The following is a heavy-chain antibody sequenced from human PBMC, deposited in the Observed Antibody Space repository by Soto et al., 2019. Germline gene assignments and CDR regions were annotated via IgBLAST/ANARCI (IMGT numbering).Heavy chain of an antibody. CDR1: GVSISCNGYY. CDR2: IFYTGTT. CDR3: ARLVVVAQVANA. D-gene: IGHD2-15*01. V-gene: IGHV4-39*02. J-gene: IGHJ5*02. Sequence: PAETLTLTCAVSGVSISCNGYYWVWMGQGQGKGLEWVVAIFYTGTTYDSPALKGLATICVDTSKHYFSLNLTAVTAADTPVSFWARLVVVAQVANAWGQGTLVTVSS.